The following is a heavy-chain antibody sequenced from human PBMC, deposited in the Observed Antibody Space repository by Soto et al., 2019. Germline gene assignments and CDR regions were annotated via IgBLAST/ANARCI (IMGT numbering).Heavy chain of an antibody. CDR3: ARGGWYNDY. V-gene: IGHV4-59*11. J-gene: IGHJ4*02. D-gene: IGHD6-19*01. Sequence: SETLSLTCTVSGCSISGHYWSWIRQPPGKGLEWIGYIYYSGSTNYNPSLKSRVSISVDTSKNQFSLKLSSVTAADTAVYYCARGGWYNDYWGQGTLVTVSS. CDR2: IYYSGST. CDR1: GCSISGHY.